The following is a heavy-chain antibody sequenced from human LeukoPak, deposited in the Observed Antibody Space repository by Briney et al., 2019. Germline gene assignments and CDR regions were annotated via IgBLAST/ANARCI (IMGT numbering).Heavy chain of an antibody. J-gene: IGHJ4*02. V-gene: IGHV4-38-2*02. CDR3: ARGGFLEQLHGY. CDR2: IYHSGST. CDR1: GYSISSGYY. Sequence: SETLSLTCTVSGYSISSGYYWGWIRQPPGKGLEWIGSIYHSGSTYYNPSLKSRVTISVDTSKNQFSLKLSSVTAADTAAYYCARGGFLEQLHGYWGQGTLVTVSS. D-gene: IGHD3-3*01.